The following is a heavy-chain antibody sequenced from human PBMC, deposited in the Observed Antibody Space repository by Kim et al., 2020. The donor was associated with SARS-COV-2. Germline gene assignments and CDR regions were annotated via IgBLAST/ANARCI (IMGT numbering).Heavy chain of an antibody. CDR1: GLTFSSYA. D-gene: IGHD6-19*01. Sequence: GGSLRLSCTASGLTFSSYAMSWVRQAPGKALEWVSAISGGGSSTYYVDSVKGRFTISRDNSKNTLYLQMNSLRADDTAIYYCARTGYSSGWYLDYWGQGTLVTVSS. CDR2: ISGGGSST. J-gene: IGHJ4*02. CDR3: ARTGYSSGWYLDY. V-gene: IGHV3-23*01.